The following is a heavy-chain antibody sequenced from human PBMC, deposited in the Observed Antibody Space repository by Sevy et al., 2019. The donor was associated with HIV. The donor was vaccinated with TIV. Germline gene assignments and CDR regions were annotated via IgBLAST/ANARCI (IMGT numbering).Heavy chain of an antibody. CDR2: ISYDGSNK. V-gene: IGHV3-30*04. J-gene: IGHJ5*02. CDR1: GFTFSSYA. D-gene: IGHD6-19*01. Sequence: GGSLRLSCAASGFTFSSYAMHWVRQAPGKGLEWVAVISYDGSNKYYADSVKGRFTISRDNSKNTRYLQMNSLRAEDTAVYYCARGRLNSSGWSGDWFDPWGQGTLVTVSS. CDR3: ARGRLNSSGWSGDWFDP.